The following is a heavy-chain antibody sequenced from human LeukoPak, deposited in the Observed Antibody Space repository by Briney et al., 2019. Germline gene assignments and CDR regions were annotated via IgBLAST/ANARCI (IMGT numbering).Heavy chain of an antibody. CDR3: ARHSSSWYPDY. Sequence: SETLSLTCTVSGGSIRSYYWSWIQQPPGKGLEWIGNIHYTGSTNYNPSLKSRVTISVDTSKNQFSLQLSSVTATDTAVYFCARHSSSWYPDYWGQGTLVTVSS. D-gene: IGHD6-13*01. V-gene: IGHV4-59*08. CDR2: IHYTGST. J-gene: IGHJ4*02. CDR1: GGSIRSYY.